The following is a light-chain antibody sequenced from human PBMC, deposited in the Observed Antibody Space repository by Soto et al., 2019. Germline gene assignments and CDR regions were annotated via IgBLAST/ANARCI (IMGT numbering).Light chain of an antibody. J-gene: IGKJ4*01. CDR1: QSVSSSY. Sequence: ESVLTQSPGTLSLSPGERATLSCRASQSVSSSYLAWYQQKPGQAPWLLIYGASSRATGIPDRFSGSGSGTDFTLTISRLEPEDFAVYYCQQYGSSPLTSGGGTKVEIK. V-gene: IGKV3-20*01. CDR2: GAS. CDR3: QQYGSSPLT.